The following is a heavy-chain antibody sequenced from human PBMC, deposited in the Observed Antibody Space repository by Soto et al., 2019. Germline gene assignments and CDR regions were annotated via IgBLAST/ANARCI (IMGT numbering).Heavy chain of an antibody. J-gene: IGHJ3*02. CDR2: IKQDGSAV. CDR1: GFIFSNYW. D-gene: IGHD2-21*01. CDR3: TRDPYGDAYGAFDI. V-gene: IGHV3-7*03. Sequence: PGGSLRLSCEASGFIFSNYWMTWVRQAPGKGLEWVANIKQDGSAVHYVDSVKGRFTVSRDNANNSLYLQMSSLGAEDTALYYCTRDPYGDAYGAFDIWGQGTVVTVSS.